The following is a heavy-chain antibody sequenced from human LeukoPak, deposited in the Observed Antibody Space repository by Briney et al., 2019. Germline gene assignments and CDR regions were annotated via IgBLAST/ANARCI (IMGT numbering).Heavy chain of an antibody. CDR2: IIPIFGTA. Sequence: ASVKVSCKASGYTFTIYYMHWVRQAPGQGLEWMGGIIPIFGTANYAQKFQGRVTITADKSTSTAYMELSSLRSEDTAVYYCEGNNYYMDVWGKGTTVTVSS. D-gene: IGHD2/OR15-2a*01. V-gene: IGHV1-69*06. CDR1: GYTFTIYY. CDR3: EGNNYYMDV. J-gene: IGHJ6*03.